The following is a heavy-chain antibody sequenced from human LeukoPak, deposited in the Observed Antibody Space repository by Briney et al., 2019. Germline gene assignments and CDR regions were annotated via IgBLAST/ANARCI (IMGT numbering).Heavy chain of an antibody. CDR1: GFTFSDYY. CDR3: AKSYYYDSSGFMSH. V-gene: IGHV3-11*01. Sequence: GGSLRLSCAASGFTFSDYYMSWIRQAPGKGLEWVSYISNSGSTIYYADSVKGRFTISRDNAKNSLYLQMNSLRAEDTALYYCAKSYYYDSSGFMSHWGQGTLVTVSS. D-gene: IGHD3-22*01. CDR2: ISNSGSTI. J-gene: IGHJ4*02.